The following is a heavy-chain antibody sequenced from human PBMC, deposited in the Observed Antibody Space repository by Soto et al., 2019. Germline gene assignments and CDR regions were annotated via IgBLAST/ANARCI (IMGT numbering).Heavy chain of an antibody. J-gene: IGHJ3*02. Sequence: PGGSLRLSCAASGFIFSSYAMSWVRQAPGKGLEWVSTVGATAYNTYHADSVKGRFIISRDNSESTLYLQMNSLRADDTAVYYCAKNSYDSGRAAFDIWGQGTMVTVSS. CDR3: AKNSYDSGRAAFDI. CDR2: VGATAYNT. CDR1: GFIFSSYA. D-gene: IGHD3-22*01. V-gene: IGHV3-23*01.